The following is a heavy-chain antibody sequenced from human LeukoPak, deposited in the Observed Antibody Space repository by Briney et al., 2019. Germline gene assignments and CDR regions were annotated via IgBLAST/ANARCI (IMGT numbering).Heavy chain of an antibody. Sequence: PGGSLRLSCAASGFTLSSYSMNWVRQAPGKGLEWISYIDSDTYGNTIYYPHTVKGRFTISRDNSKNTLYLQMNSLRAEDTAVYYCARDLSPRRSLGWGSSPAEIVVVPAAIPWFDPWGQGTLVTVSP. CDR1: GFTLSSYS. D-gene: IGHD2-2*02. V-gene: IGHV3-48*01. J-gene: IGHJ5*02. CDR3: ARDLSPRRSLGWGSSPAEIVVVPAAIPWFDP. CDR2: IDSDTYGNTI.